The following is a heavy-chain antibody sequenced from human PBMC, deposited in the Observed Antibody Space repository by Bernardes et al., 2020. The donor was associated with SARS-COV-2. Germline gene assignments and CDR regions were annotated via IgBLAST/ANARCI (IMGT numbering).Heavy chain of an antibody. CDR2: IYPTSGDT. CDR1: GYTFTDYY. D-gene: IGHD1-26*01. CDR3: ARGRRGIVGATVYYFDY. V-gene: IGHV1-2*02. J-gene: IGHJ4*02. Sequence: ASVKVSCKASGYTFTDYYMHWVRQPPGQGLEWMGWIYPTSGDTNYAQKFQGRVTMTRDTSISAAYMELSSLRSEDTAVYYCARGRRGIVGATVYYFDYWGQGTLVTVSS.